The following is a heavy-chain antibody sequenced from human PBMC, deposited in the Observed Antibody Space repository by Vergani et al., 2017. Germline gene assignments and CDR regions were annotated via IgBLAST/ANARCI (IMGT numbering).Heavy chain of an antibody. J-gene: IGHJ6*02. V-gene: IGHV3-23*04. CDR2: ISGSGGST. D-gene: IGHD4-17*01. Sequence: VQLVESGGSVVQPGRSLRLSCAASGFTFSSYAMSWVRQAPGKGLEWVSAISGSGGSTYYADSVKGRFTISRDNSKNTLYLQMNSLRAEDTAVYYCAKDVTTSYYYYGMDVWGQGTTVTVSS. CDR3: AKDVTTSYYYYGMDV. CDR1: GFTFSSYA.